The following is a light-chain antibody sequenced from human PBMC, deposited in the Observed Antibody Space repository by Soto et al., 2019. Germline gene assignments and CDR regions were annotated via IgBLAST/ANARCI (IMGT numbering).Light chain of an antibody. Sequence: QSVVTQPGSVSGSLGQSITISCTGTISDVGRFDVVSLYQQHPGQVPKLIIYEGSRRPSGVSSRFSGSKSGNTASLTISGLQAEDEADYYCCASVNSRSYVFGSGTKVTAL. CDR3: CASVNSRSYV. J-gene: IGLJ1*01. CDR1: ISDVGRFDV. V-gene: IGLV2-23*01. CDR2: EGS.